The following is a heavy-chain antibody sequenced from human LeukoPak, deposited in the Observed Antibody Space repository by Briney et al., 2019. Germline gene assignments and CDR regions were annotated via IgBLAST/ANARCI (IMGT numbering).Heavy chain of an antibody. D-gene: IGHD7-27*01. CDR2: IYHSGST. V-gene: IGHV4-4*02. CDR3: ARVRHQGGTGDGSPFDY. CDR1: GFTFSSYAM. J-gene: IGHJ4*02. Sequence: GSLRLSCAASGFTFSSYAMSWVRQAPGKGLEWIGEIYHSGSTNYNPSLKSRVTISVDKSKNQFSLKLSSVTAADTAVYYCARVRHQGGTGDGSPFDYWGQGTLVTVSS.